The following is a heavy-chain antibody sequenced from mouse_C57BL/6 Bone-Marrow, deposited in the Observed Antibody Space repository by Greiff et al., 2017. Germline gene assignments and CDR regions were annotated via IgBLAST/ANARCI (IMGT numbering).Heavy chain of an antibody. CDR2: IFPGSGST. CDR1: GYTFTDYY. Sequence: QVQLQQSGPELVKPGASVKISCKASGYTFTDYYINWVKQRPGQGLEWIGWIFPGSGSTYYNEKFKGKATLTVDKSSITAYMLLSSLTSEDSAVYFCARGDYDALDYWGQGTTLTVSS. V-gene: IGHV1-75*01. CDR3: ARGDYDALDY. D-gene: IGHD2-4*01. J-gene: IGHJ2*01.